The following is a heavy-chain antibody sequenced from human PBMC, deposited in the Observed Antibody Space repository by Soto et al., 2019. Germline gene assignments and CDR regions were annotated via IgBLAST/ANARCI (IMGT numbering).Heavy chain of an antibody. D-gene: IGHD1-26*01. Sequence: QVQLVESGGGVVQPGRSLRLSCAASGFTFSSYGMHWVRQAPGKGLEWVAVISYDGSNKYYADSVKGRFTISRDNSKNTLYLQMNSLRADDTAVYYCAKGLVGGDWSPFDYWGQGPLVTVSS. CDR1: GFTFSSYG. CDR2: ISYDGSNK. J-gene: IGHJ4*02. CDR3: AKGLVGGDWSPFDY. V-gene: IGHV3-30*18.